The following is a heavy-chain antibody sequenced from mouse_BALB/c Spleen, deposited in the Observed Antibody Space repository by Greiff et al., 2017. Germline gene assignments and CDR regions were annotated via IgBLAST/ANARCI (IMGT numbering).Heavy chain of an antibody. D-gene: IGHD4-1*01. CDR2: ISSGGST. V-gene: IGHV5-6-5*01. CDR3: AREGNWFFDY. CDR1: GFTFSSYA. J-gene: IGHJ2*01. Sequence: EVHLVESGGGLVKPGGSLKLSCAASGFTFSSYAMSWVRQTPEKRLEWVASISSGGSTYYPDSVKGRFTISRDNARNILYLQMSSLRSEDTAMYYCAREGNWFFDYWGQGTTLTVSS.